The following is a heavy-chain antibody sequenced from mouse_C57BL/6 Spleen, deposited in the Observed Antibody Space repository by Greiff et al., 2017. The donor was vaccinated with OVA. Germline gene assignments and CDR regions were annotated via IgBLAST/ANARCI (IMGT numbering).Heavy chain of an antibody. D-gene: IGHD2-4*01. Sequence: QVQLQQPGAELVRPGSSVKLSCKASGYTFTSYWMHWVKQRPIQGLEWVGNIYPSDSETHYNQKFQDKATLTVDKSSSTAYMQLSSLTSEDSAVYYCARRNYDYDVGVFDYWGQGTTLTVSS. J-gene: IGHJ2*01. CDR2: IYPSDSET. CDR1: GYTFTSYW. CDR3: ARRNYDYDVGVFDY. V-gene: IGHV1-52*01.